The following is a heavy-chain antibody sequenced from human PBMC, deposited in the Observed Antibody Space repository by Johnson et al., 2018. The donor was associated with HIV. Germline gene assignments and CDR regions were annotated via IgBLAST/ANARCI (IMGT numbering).Heavy chain of an antibody. CDR2: ISGSGGST. CDR3: AKGKIGGGSYSAPDAFDI. V-gene: IGHV3-23*04. Sequence: VQLVESGGGVVRPGGSLRLSCAASGFTFDDYGMSWVRQAPGKGLEWVSAISGSGGSTYYADSVKGRFTISRDNSKNILYLQMTSLRAEDTAVYYCAKGKIGGGSYSAPDAFDIWGQGTMVTVSS. J-gene: IGHJ3*02. D-gene: IGHD2-15*01. CDR1: GFTFDDYG.